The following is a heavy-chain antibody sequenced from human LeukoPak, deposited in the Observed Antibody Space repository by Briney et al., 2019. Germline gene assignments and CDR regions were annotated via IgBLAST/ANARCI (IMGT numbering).Heavy chain of an antibody. J-gene: IGHJ4*02. CDR3: ARRAPYSYEWSTLDY. Sequence: SETLSLTCTVSGGSISSYYWSWIRQPPGKGMEWLGYIYYSGSTNYNPPLKSRATISVDTSKNQFSLKLSSVTAADTAVYYCARRAPYSYEWSTLDYWGQGTLVTVSS. V-gene: IGHV4-59*08. CDR2: IYYSGST. CDR1: GGSISSYY. D-gene: IGHD5-18*01.